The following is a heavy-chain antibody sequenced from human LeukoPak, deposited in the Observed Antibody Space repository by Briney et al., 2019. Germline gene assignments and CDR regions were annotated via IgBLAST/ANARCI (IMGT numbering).Heavy chain of an antibody. CDR1: GGSISSYY. J-gene: IGHJ6*02. CDR2: IYYSGST. CDR3: ARPSPYYYGMDV. V-gene: IGHV4-59*08. Sequence: SETLSLTCTVSGGSISSYYWSWIRQPPGKGLEWIGYIYYSGSTNYNPSLKSRVTISVDTSKNQFSLKLSSVTAADTAVYYYARPSPYYYGMDVWGQGTTVTVSS.